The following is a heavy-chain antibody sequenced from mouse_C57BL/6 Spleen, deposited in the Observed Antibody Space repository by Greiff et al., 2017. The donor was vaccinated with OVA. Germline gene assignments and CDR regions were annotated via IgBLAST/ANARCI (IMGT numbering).Heavy chain of an antibody. Sequence: EVQLQQSGPELVKPGASVKISCKASGYTFTDYYMNWVKQSPGKSLEWIGDINPNNGGTSYNQKFKGKATLTVDKSSSTAYMELRSLTSEDSAVYYCARWDDYDGYAMDYWGQGTSVTVSS. CDR1: GYTFTDYY. CDR2: INPNNGGT. D-gene: IGHD2-4*01. J-gene: IGHJ4*01. V-gene: IGHV1-26*01. CDR3: ARWDDYDGYAMDY.